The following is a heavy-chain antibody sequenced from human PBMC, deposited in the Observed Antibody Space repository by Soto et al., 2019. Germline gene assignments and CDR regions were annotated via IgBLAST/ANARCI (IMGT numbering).Heavy chain of an antibody. CDR1: GYTFTGYY. CDR2: INPNSGGT. Sequence: ASVEVSCTASGYTFTGYYRHWVRQAPGQGLEWMGWINPNSGGTNYAQKFQGWVTMTRDTSISTAYMELSRLRSDDTAVYYCARAGITGTFLLFYYYGMDVWGQGTTVTVSS. D-gene: IGHD1-7*01. V-gene: IGHV1-2*04. CDR3: ARAGITGTFLLFYYYGMDV. J-gene: IGHJ6*02.